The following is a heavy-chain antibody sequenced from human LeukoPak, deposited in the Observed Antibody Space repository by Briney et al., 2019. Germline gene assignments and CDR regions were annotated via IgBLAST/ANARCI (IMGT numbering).Heavy chain of an antibody. CDR3: ARDAGAAAAFYFFDF. J-gene: IGHJ4*02. CDR1: GGSLSNYY. Sequence: PSETPSLTCTVSGGSLSNYYWSWVRQSPGKGLEWIGYIYYSGSTNYNPSLKSRATISLDSSKNHFSLTLSSVTAADTPVHYCARDAGAAAAFYFFDFWGQGTLVTVSS. D-gene: IGHD6-13*01. CDR2: IYYSGST. V-gene: IGHV4-59*12.